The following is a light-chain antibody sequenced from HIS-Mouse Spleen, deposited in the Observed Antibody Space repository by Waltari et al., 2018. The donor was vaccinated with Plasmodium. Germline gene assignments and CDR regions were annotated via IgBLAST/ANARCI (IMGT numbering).Light chain of an antibody. V-gene: IGLV8-61*01. J-gene: IGLJ2*01. Sequence: QTVVTQEPSFSVSPGGTVTLTCGLSSGSVSTSYYPSWDQQTPGQAPRTPIYSTNTRSSGVPDRFSGSILGNKAALTITGAQADDESDYYCVLYMGSGIWVFGGGTKLTVL. CDR2: STN. CDR3: VLYMGSGIWV. CDR1: SGSVSTSYY.